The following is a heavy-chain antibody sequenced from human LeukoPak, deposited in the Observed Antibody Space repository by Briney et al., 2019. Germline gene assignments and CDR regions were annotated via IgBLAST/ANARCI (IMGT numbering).Heavy chain of an antibody. Sequence: ASVKVSCKASGYTFTSYDINWVRQATGQGLEWMGWMNPNSGNTGYAQKFQGRVTMTRNTSISTAYMELSSLRSEDTAVYYCARDLRYFDWLPPYYYYYGMDVWGQGTTVTVSS. D-gene: IGHD3-9*01. CDR2: MNPNSGNT. V-gene: IGHV1-8*01. J-gene: IGHJ6*02. CDR3: ARDLRYFDWLPPYYYYYGMDV. CDR1: GYTFTSYD.